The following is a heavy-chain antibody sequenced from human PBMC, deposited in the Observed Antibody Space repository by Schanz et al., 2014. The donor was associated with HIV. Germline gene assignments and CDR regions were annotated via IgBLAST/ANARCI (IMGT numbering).Heavy chain of an antibody. D-gene: IGHD2-15*01. J-gene: IGHJ4*02. Sequence: DVQLVESGGGLVKPGESLRLSCSTSGFTLGNYIMNWVRQAPGKGLEWVSSISGGSTYTYYADSIRGRFIVSRDNARSSVYLQMNSLRAEDTAVYYCAKFGRLLGNFDDWGQGTLVTVSS. CDR3: AKFGRLLGNFDD. CDR1: GFTLGNYI. V-gene: IGHV3-21*04. CDR2: ISGGSTYT.